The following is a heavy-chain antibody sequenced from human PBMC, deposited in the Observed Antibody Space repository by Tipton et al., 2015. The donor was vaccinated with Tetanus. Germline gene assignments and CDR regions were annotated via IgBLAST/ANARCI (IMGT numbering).Heavy chain of an antibody. J-gene: IGHJ4*02. Sequence: SLRLSCAASGFTFSSYWINWVRQAPGKRLEWVSSISSISSYIYYADSVKGRFTISRDNAKNSLYLQMNSLRAEDTSVYYCATGVTLDYWGQGTLVTVSS. CDR3: ATGVTLDY. CDR1: GFTFSSYW. D-gene: IGHD5-18*01. V-gene: IGHV3-21*01. CDR2: ISSISSYI.